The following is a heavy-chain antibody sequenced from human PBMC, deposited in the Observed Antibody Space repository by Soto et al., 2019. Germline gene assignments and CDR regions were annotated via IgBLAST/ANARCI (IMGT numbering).Heavy chain of an antibody. CDR3: AREMGPRTIAPGY. D-gene: IGHD3-9*01. J-gene: IGHJ4*02. Sequence: QVQLVQSGAEVKKPGSSVKVSCKASGGTFSSYTISWVRQAPGQGLEWMGRIIPILGIANYAQKFQGRVKINADKSTSTAYMELSSLRSEDTAVYYCAREMGPRTIAPGYWGQGTLVTVSS. V-gene: IGHV1-69*08. CDR2: IIPILGIA. CDR1: GGTFSSYT.